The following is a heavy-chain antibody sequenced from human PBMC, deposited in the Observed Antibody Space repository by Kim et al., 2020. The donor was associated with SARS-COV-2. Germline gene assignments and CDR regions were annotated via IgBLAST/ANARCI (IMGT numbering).Heavy chain of an antibody. CDR1: GFTFSSYG. CDR3: AKDAHYYDGLDI. Sequence: GGSLRLSCAASGFTFSSYGMHWVRQAPGKGLEWVAVISYDGSNKYYADSVKGRFTISRDNSKNTLYLQMNSLRAEDTAVHYCAKDAHYYDGLDIWGQGTMVTVSS. V-gene: IGHV3-30*18. J-gene: IGHJ3*02. CDR2: ISYDGSNK. D-gene: IGHD3-22*01.